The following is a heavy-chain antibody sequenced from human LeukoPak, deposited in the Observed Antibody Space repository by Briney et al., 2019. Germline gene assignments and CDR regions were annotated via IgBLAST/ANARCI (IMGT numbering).Heavy chain of an antibody. CDR3: ARGSTARYYYDSSGYYRGAFDY. V-gene: IGHV1-18*01. J-gene: IGHJ4*02. Sequence: ASVRVSCKASGYTFTRYGISWVRQAPGQGLQWLGWISASNGNTNYAQKFRDRVTMSTDTSTGTAYLDVRSLTSDDTAVYYCARGSTARYYYDSSGYYRGAFDYWGQGTLVTVSS. D-gene: IGHD3-22*01. CDR1: GYTFTRYG. CDR2: ISASNGNT.